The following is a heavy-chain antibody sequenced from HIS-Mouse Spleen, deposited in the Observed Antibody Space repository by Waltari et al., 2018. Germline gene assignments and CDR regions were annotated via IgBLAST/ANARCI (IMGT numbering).Heavy chain of an antibody. J-gene: IGHJ2*01. CDR3: AREIPYSSSWYDWYFDL. D-gene: IGHD6-13*01. Sequence: QLQLQESGPGLVKPSETLSLTCTVSGGSISSSSYYWGWIRQPPGKGLEWIGSIYYSGSTSYNPTRKGRVTISVDTSKNQFSRKLSSVTAADTAVYYCAREIPYSSSWYDWYFDLWGRGTLVTVSS. CDR1: GGSISSSSYY. CDR2: IYYSGST. V-gene: IGHV4-39*07.